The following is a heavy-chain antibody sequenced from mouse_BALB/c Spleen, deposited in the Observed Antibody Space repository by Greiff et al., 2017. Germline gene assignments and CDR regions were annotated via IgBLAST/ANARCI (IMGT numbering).Heavy chain of an antibody. CDR2: INPYNGAT. V-gene: IGHV1-31*01. Sequence: VQLQQSGPELVKPGASVKISCKASGYSFTGYYMHWVKQSHVKSLEWIGRINPYNGATSYNQNFKDKASLTVDKSSSTAYMELHSLTSEDSAVYYCARTLYDGYTFAYWGQGTLVTVSA. CDR3: ARTLYDGYTFAY. J-gene: IGHJ3*01. CDR1: GYSFTGYY. D-gene: IGHD2-3*01.